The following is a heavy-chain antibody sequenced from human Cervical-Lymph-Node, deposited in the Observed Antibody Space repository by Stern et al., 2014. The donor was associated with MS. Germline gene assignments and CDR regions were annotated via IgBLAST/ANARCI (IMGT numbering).Heavy chain of an antibody. J-gene: IGHJ5*01. V-gene: IGHV3-48*01. D-gene: IGHD1-1*01. Sequence: EVQLVESGGGLVQPGGSLRLSCAASGFPLSIYSMNWVRQAPGKGLEWGSYISTISTIYYADSVKGRFTISRDNAKNSLYLQMNSLRAEDTAVYFCARDDWVERLDSWGQGTLVTVSS. CDR2: ISTISTI. CDR1: GFPLSIYS. CDR3: ARDDWVERLDS.